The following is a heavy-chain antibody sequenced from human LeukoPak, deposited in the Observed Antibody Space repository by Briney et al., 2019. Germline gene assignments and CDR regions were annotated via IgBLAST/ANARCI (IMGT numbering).Heavy chain of an antibody. CDR2: IGSSGSPT. CDR3: AKEGRSLQTY. J-gene: IGHJ4*02. CDR1: GFAFSSYN. V-gene: IGHV3-48*03. D-gene: IGHD5-24*01. Sequence: GGSLRLSCAASGFAFSSYNMNWVRQAPGKGLEWISYIGSSGSPTHYADSVGGRFTISRDNAKNSLYLQMNSLRVEDTAVYYCAKEGRSLQTYWGQGTLVTVSS.